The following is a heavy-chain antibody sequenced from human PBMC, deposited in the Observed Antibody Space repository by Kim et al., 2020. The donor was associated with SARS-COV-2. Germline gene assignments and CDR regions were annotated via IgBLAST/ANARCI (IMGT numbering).Heavy chain of an antibody. CDR2: INWSSGGI. Sequence: GGSLRLSCSASGFTFGDFGMHWVRQLPGKGLEWVSRINWSSGGIHYADSVKGRFTISRDNAKNSLYLQMNSLRREDTALYYCAKELEGRRSGDI. CDR1: GFTFGDFG. J-gene: IGHJ3*02. V-gene: IGHV3-9*01. CDR3: AKELEGRRSGDI.